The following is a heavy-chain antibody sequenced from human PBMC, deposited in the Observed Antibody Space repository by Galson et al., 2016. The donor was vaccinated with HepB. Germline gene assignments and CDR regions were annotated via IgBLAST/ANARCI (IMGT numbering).Heavy chain of an antibody. Sequence: SLRLSCAASGFTFRTYGMNWVRQAPGKGLEWVAVTSYDGSNKYYADSVKGRFTISRDNSKNTLYLQMSSLRAEDTAVYYCAKGLYKWRKMIFGVGIWGQGTLVTVSS. CDR1: GFTFRTYG. J-gene: IGHJ4*02. V-gene: IGHV3-30*18. D-gene: IGHD3-3*01. CDR2: TSYDGSNK. CDR3: AKGLYKWRKMIFGVGI.